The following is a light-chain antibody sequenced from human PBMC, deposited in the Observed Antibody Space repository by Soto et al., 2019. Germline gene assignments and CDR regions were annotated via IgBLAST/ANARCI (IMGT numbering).Light chain of an antibody. V-gene: IGKV1-39*01. CDR2: AAS. J-gene: IGKJ1*01. CDR1: QRISNY. Sequence: DIPMTQSPSSLYASVGDRVAIICRASQRISNYLNWYQQKPGKDPKLLIYAASTLQSGVPSQFSGRGSGTAFTLNLSSLQPEDLATYYCQQSYSTPRTFGQGSKGDIK. CDR3: QQSYSTPRT.